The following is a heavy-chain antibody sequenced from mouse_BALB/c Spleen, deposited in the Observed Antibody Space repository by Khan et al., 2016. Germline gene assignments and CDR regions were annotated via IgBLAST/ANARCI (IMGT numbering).Heavy chain of an antibody. J-gene: IGHJ4*01. D-gene: IGHD2-3*01. CDR2: IHPSDSDT. CDR3: ARWSLAMDY. V-gene: IGHV1-74*01. CDR1: GYSFTSYW. Sequence: QVQLQQPGADLVRPGASVKLSCKAFGYSFTSYWMNWVKQRPGQGLEWIGMIHPSDSDTRLNQKFKDKATLTVDKSSSTAYMQLTSPTSEDSAVYYCARWSLAMDYWGQGTSVTVSS.